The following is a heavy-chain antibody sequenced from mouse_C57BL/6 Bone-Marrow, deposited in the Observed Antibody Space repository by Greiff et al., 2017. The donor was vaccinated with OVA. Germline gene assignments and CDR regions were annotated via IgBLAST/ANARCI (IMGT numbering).Heavy chain of an antibody. V-gene: IGHV5-2*01. D-gene: IGHD1-1*01. CDR2: INSDGGST. J-gene: IGHJ4*01. CDR3: ARQGYGSSYDYAMDY. Sequence: EVMLVESGGGLVQPGESLKLSCESNEYAFPSHDMSWVRKTPEKRLELVAAINSDGGSTYYPDTMERRFIISRDNTKKTLYLQMSSLRSEDTALYDGARQGYGSSYDYAMDYWGQGTSVTVSS. CDR1: EYAFPSHD.